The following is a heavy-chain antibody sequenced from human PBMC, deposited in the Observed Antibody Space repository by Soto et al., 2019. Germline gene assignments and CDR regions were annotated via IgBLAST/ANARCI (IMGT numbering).Heavy chain of an antibody. CDR3: ARVPIAVAGTAVDY. Sequence: SETLSLTCTVSGGSISSYYWSWIRQPPGKGLEWIGYIYYSGSTNYNPSLKSRVTISVDTSKNQFSPKLSSVTAADTAVYYCARVPIAVAGTAVDYWGQGTLVTVSS. D-gene: IGHD6-19*01. J-gene: IGHJ4*02. V-gene: IGHV4-59*01. CDR2: IYYSGST. CDR1: GGSISSYY.